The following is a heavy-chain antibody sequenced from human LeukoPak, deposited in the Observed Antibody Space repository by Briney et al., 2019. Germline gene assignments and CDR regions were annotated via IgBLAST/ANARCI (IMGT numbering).Heavy chain of an antibody. Sequence: GGSLRLSCAASGFTFSSYSMNWVRQAPGKGLEWVSYISSSSSTIYYADSVKGRFTISRDNAKNSLYLQMNSLRAEDTAVYYCARDLYSSGCRWGQGTLVTVSS. CDR2: ISSSSSTI. V-gene: IGHV3-48*01. CDR3: ARDLYSSGCR. J-gene: IGHJ1*01. CDR1: GFTFSSYS. D-gene: IGHD6-19*01.